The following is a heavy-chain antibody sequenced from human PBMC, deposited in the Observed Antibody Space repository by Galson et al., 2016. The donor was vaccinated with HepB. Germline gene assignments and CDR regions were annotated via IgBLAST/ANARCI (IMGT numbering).Heavy chain of an antibody. CDR2: ISYDGRSK. V-gene: IGHV3-30*04. Sequence: SLRLSCAVTGFTFRSYALTWVRQAPGKGLEWVAIISYDGRSKYYADSVKGRFTFSRDNSQNTLYLQMSSLRLEDTAVYFCAKGDGSGNNYHVPDFDYWGPGTLVTISS. D-gene: IGHD3-10*01. J-gene: IGHJ4*02. CDR1: GFTFRSYA. CDR3: AKGDGSGNNYHVPDFDY.